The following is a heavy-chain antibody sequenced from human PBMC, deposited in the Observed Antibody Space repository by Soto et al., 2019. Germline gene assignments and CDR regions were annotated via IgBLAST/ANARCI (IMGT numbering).Heavy chain of an antibody. CDR2: ISAHNGNT. D-gene: IGHD5-12*01. V-gene: IGHV1-18*01. CDR3: ASSLLVSGYFRQDH. Sequence: QVQLVQSGAEVKKPGASVKVSCKASGYTFTSYGFTWVRQAPGQGLEWMGWISAHNGNTNYAPNLQGRVTMTRDTSTGTVYMDLRTLRSDDTAVYYCASSLLVSGYFRQDHWGQGTLVTAS. CDR1: GYTFTSYG. J-gene: IGHJ4*02.